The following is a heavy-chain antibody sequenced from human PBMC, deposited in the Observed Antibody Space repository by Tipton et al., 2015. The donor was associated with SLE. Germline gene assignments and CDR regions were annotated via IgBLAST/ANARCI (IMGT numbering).Heavy chain of an antibody. D-gene: IGHD3-22*01. Sequence: LRLSCTVSGGSISSYYWSWIRQPPGKGLEWIGYIYYSGSTNYNPSLKSRVTISVDTSKNQFSLKLSSVTAADTAVYYCARVADSSGLHAFDIWGQGTMATVSS. J-gene: IGHJ3*02. CDR3: ARVADSSGLHAFDI. CDR1: GGSISSYY. V-gene: IGHV4-59*01. CDR2: IYYSGST.